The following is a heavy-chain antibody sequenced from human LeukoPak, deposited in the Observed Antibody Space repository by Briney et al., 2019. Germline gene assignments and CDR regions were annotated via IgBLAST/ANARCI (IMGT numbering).Heavy chain of an antibody. D-gene: IGHD6-13*01. CDR1: GFTFSDYY. Sequence: GGCQRLSCAASGFTFSDYYMSWTRQAPGKGLEWVSYISSSSSYTNYADSVKGRFTISRDNAKNSLYLQMNSLRAEDTAVYYCARVAAGTVYLDLWARETVLTVSS. CDR2: ISSSSSYT. CDR3: ARVAAGTVYLDL. V-gene: IGHV3-11*05. J-gene: IGHJ4*02.